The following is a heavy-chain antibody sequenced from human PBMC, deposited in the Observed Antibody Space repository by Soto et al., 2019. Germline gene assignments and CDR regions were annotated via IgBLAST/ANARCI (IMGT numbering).Heavy chain of an antibody. Sequence: PSETLSLTCTVSGGSISRGHYYLSWIRQPPGNGLEWIGHSYYSGSTYYNPSLKRRVTISVDTSKDQFSLAMSSVTAAEEGVYYCGRGSYYSDSSGYHNYWGGRSLVT. V-gene: IGHV4-30-4*02. CDR2: SYYSGST. CDR1: GGSISRGHYY. CDR3: GRGSYYSDSSGYHNY. J-gene: IGHJ4*02. D-gene: IGHD3-22*01.